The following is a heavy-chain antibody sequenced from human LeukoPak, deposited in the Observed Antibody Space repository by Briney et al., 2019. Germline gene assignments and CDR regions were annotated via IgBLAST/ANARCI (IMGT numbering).Heavy chain of an antibody. D-gene: IGHD3-3*01. CDR1: GFMFSSFW. CDR3: TRVFGGYDVSDY. Sequence: GGSLRLSCAASGFMFSSFWMSWVRQAPGKGLEGVANIKKDGSQKYYVDSVEGRFTISRDNAKNSLYLQMDSLRVDDAAVYYCTRVFGGYDVSDYWGQGTVVTVSS. V-gene: IGHV3-7*03. J-gene: IGHJ4*02. CDR2: IKKDGSQK.